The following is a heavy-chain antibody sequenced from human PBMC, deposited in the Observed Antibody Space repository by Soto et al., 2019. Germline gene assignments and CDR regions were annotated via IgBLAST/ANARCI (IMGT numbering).Heavy chain of an antibody. CDR1: GGSSRSFY. Sequence: SETMSLTCTVYGGSSRSFYWSWIRQPPGKGLEWIGYIYYSGSTNYNPSLKSRVTISVDTSKNQFSLKLSSVTAADTAVYYCARFNWYFDLWGRGTLVT. J-gene: IGHJ2*01. CDR3: ARFNWYFDL. V-gene: IGHV4-59*08. CDR2: IYYSGST.